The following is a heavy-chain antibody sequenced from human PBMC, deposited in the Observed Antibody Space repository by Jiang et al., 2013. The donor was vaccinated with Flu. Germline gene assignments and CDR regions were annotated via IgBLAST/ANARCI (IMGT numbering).Heavy chain of an antibody. D-gene: IGHD6-19*01. Sequence: AASGFSFSSDTMTRVRQAPGKGLEWVSYISSSSSITHYADSVKGRFTISRDNAKNSLYLQMNSLRDEDTAVYYCASRAGYSSGWFLWGQGTLVTVSS. J-gene: IGHJ4*02. V-gene: IGHV3-48*02. CDR3: ASRAGYSSGWFL. CDR1: GFSFSSDT. CDR2: ISSSSSIT.